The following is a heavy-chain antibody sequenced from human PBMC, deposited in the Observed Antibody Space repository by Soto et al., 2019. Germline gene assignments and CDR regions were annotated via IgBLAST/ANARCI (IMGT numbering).Heavy chain of an antibody. Sequence: QVQLQESGPGLVKPSQTLSLTCTVSGGSISSGDYYWSWIRQPPGKGLEWIGYIYYSGSTYYNPSLESRVTXSXDXXRNQFSLKLSSVTAADTAVYYCARVGGFGATTIDYWGQGTLVTVSS. J-gene: IGHJ4*02. CDR2: IYYSGST. V-gene: IGHV4-30-4*01. CDR3: ARVGGFGATTIDY. CDR1: GGSISSGDYY. D-gene: IGHD3-10*01.